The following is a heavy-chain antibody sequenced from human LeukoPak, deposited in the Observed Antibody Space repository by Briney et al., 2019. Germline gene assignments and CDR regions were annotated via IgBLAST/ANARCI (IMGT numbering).Heavy chain of an antibody. CDR3: ARGPYYYDSVGHPDI. CDR1: GSSCINYW. CDR2: IDTYGGDT. V-gene: IGHV3-74*01. D-gene: IGHD3-22*01. Sequence: PGGSLTLPGAASGSSCINYWMHGLRQSQGKRRVWGSYIDTYGGDTKYADSVKGRFTISRDNAKNTLYLQMNRLTVDDTAVYFCARGPYYYDSVGHPDIWGHGTMVTVSS. J-gene: IGHJ3*02.